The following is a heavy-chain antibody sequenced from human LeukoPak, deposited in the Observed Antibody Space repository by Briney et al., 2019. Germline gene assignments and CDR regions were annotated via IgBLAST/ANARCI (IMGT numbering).Heavy chain of an antibody. CDR1: GFTFSSYN. J-gene: IGHJ6*03. CDR2: ISTSSSYI. D-gene: IGHD3-10*01. Sequence: GGSLRLSCAASGFTFSSYNMNWVRQAPGKGLEWVSFISTSSSYIYYADSVKGRFTISRDNAKNSLYLQMNSLRAEDTAVYYCARVYYGSGSLHYYYYYMDVWGKGTTVTISS. V-gene: IGHV3-21*04. CDR3: ARVYYGSGSLHYYYYYMDV.